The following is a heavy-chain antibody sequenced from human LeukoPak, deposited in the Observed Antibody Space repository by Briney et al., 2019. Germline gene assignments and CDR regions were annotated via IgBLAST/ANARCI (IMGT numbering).Heavy chain of an antibody. CDR1: GFTFSSYE. D-gene: IGHD1-26*01. CDR2: ISSSGSTI. Sequence: GGSLRLSCAASGFTFSSYEMNWVRQAPGKGLEWVSYISSSGSTIYYADSVKGRFTISRDTSRNTLYLQMNSLRAEDTAVYYCAKVGGELLIYMDVWGKGTTVTVSS. CDR3: AKVGGELLIYMDV. J-gene: IGHJ6*03. V-gene: IGHV3-48*03.